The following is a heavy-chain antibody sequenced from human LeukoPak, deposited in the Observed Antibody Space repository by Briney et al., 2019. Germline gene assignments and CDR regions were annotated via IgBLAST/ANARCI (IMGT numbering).Heavy chain of an antibody. Sequence: GRSLRLSCAASGFIFYDYAMHWVRQTPGKGLEWVSGISWNSDIIGYADSVKGRFTISRDNAKNSLYLQMNSLRGEDTALYYCAKDISGTYLAALDYWGQGTLVTVSS. CDR3: AKDISGTYLAALDY. CDR1: GFIFYDYA. J-gene: IGHJ4*02. D-gene: IGHD1-26*01. CDR2: ISWNSDII. V-gene: IGHV3-9*01.